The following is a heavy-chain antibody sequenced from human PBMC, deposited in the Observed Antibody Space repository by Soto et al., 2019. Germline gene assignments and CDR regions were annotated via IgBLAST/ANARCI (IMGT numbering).Heavy chain of an antibody. J-gene: IGHJ4*02. CDR1: GGSISSYY. D-gene: IGHD1-26*01. Sequence: QVQLQESGPGLVKPSETLSLTCTVSGGSISSYYWSWIRQPPGKGLEWIGNIYYSGSTNYNPSLKSRVTISVDTSKNQFSLKLSSVTAADTAVYYCARLAEGAHWDYWGQGTLVTVSS. CDR2: IYYSGST. CDR3: ARLAEGAHWDY. V-gene: IGHV4-59*08.